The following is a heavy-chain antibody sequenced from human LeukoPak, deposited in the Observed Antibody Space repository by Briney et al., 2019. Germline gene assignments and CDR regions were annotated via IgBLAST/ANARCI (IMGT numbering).Heavy chain of an antibody. J-gene: IGHJ4*02. CDR1: GDSVSSNSAT. CDR3: ARASENPPGIAAAGHYFDY. D-gene: IGHD6-13*01. Sequence: SQTLSLTCAISGDSVSSNSATWTGIRQSPSRGLEWLGRTYYSSKWYNDYAVSVKSRITINPDTSKNQFSLQLNSVTPEDTAVYYCARASENPPGIAAAGHYFDYWGQGTLVTVSS. V-gene: IGHV6-1*01. CDR2: TYYSSKWYN.